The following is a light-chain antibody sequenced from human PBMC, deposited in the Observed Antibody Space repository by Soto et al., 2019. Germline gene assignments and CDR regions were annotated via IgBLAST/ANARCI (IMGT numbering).Light chain of an antibody. CDR1: ETVRSN. J-gene: IGKJ1*01. V-gene: IGKV3D-15*01. CDR3: QQYNNWWT. CDR2: AAS. Sequence: VMTQSPDTLSVSPGERATLSCRASETVRSNLAWYQQKPGQAPRLLIYAASTRATGIPARFIGNGSGTEFTLTISSLQSEDFAVYYCQQYNNWWTFGQGTKV.